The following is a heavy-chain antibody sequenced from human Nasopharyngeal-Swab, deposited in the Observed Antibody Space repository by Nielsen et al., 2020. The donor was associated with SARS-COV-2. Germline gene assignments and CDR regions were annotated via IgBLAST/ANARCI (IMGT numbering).Heavy chain of an antibody. V-gene: IGHV4-59*13. CDR1: GGSISSYY. CDR2: INYSGST. D-gene: IGHD3/OR15-3a*01. Sequence: GSLRLSCARSGGSISSYYWCWIRQPPGKGLKWIGCINYSGSTYYNPSLKSRVTMAVGTSNNQFSLKVTSVTAADTAVYYCAREQRGRDFWTRHYYNGMDVWGQGTTVTVSS. CDR3: AREQRGRDFWTRHYYNGMDV. J-gene: IGHJ6*02.